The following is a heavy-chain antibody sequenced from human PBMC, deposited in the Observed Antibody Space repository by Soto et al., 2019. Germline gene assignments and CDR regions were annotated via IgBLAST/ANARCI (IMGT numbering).Heavy chain of an antibody. Sequence: GGSLRLSCAASGFTFSNYGMHWVRQPPGKGLEWVAIIWYDGDKKYYADSVKGRFTISRDNSKNTLYLQMNSLRSEDTSGYYWGRDAYGSGSYYYYYYYDMAVWGQGTTVSVS. CDR2: IWYDGDKK. CDR1: GFTFSNYG. D-gene: IGHD3-10*01. CDR3: GRDAYGSGSYYYYYYYDMAV. V-gene: IGHV3-30*02. J-gene: IGHJ6*01.